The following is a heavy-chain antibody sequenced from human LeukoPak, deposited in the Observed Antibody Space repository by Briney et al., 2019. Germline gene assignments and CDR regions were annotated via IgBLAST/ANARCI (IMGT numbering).Heavy chain of an antibody. V-gene: IGHV3-7*01. CDR3: ARSQGTIPDSVPLDI. J-gene: IGHJ3*02. CDR1: GFTFSNYW. Sequence: GGSLRLSCAASGFTFSNYWMSWVRQAPGKGLEWVANIGQDGPEKYYVDSVKGRFTISRDNAKNSLYLQMNSLRAEDTAVYYCARSQGTIPDSVPLDIWGQGTMVTVSS. CDR2: IGQDGPEK. D-gene: IGHD5/OR15-5a*01.